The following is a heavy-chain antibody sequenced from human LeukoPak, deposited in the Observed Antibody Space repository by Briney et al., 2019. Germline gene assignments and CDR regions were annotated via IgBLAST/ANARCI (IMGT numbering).Heavy chain of an antibody. V-gene: IGHV3-43*02. Sequence: GGSLRLSCAASGFTFYDYAMHWVRQAPGKGLEWVSLISGDGGSTYYADSVKGRFTISRDNSKNSLYLQMNSLRTEDTALYYCAKDIVVANYYYYGMDVWGQGTTVTVSS. J-gene: IGHJ6*02. D-gene: IGHD2-2*01. CDR2: ISGDGGST. CDR1: GFTFYDYA. CDR3: AKDIVVANYYYYGMDV.